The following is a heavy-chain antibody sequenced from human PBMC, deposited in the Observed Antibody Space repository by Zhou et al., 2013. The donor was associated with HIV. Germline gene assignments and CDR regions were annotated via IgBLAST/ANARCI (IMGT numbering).Heavy chain of an antibody. CDR3: ARLTDYYYMDV. V-gene: IGHV1-69*04. CDR1: GGTSSPFA. J-gene: IGHJ6*03. Sequence: QVQLVQPGAEVKKPGSSVKVSCTASGGTSSPFAITWVRQAPGQGLEWLGRTIPILDAAKYSRKFQNRVTITADRSTSTAFLELSSLTSEDTAIYYCARLTDYYYMDVWGQGTTVTVSS. CDR2: TIPILDAA.